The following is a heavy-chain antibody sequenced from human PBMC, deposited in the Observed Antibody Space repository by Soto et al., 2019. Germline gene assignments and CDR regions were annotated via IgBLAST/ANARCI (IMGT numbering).Heavy chain of an antibody. J-gene: IGHJ4*02. D-gene: IGHD6-19*01. CDR3: VKEFRSGSY. CDR2: INAGDGNT. Sequence: GASVKVSCKASGYSFTNYAIHWVRQAPGQRPEWMGWINAGDGNTKYSQEFQDIVTITRDTSASTAYIELSGLKSEDTAVYYCVKEFRSGSYWGQGTLVTVSS. CDR1: GYSFTNYA. V-gene: IGHV1-3*01.